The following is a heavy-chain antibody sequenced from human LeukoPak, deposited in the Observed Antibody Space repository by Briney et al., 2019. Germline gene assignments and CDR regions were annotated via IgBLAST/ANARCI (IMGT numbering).Heavy chain of an antibody. CDR3: AATTVTSWFDP. V-gene: IGHV4-34*01. D-gene: IGHD4-17*01. CDR2: INHYGST. Sequence: SETLSLTCAVSGGSFSAYFWTWIRQPPGKGLEWIGNINHYGSTNYNLSLKIRVTISVDTSKNQFSLKLSSVTAADTAVYYCAATTVTSWFDPWGQGTLVTVSS. J-gene: IGHJ5*02. CDR1: GGSFSAYF.